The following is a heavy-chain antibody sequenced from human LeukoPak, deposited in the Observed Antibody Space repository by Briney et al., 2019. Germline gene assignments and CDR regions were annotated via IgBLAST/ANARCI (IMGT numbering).Heavy chain of an antibody. V-gene: IGHV4-59*12. CDR2: INYSGST. D-gene: IGHD2/OR15-2a*01. CDR1: GGSIRNDY. J-gene: IGHJ4*02. CDR3: ASTYPNTWYFDS. Sequence: SETLSLTCAVSGGSIRNDYWSWIRQPPGKGLEWIAYINYSGSTNYNPSLESRVTTSVDTSKNLFSLKLNSVTAADTAVYYCASTYPNTWYFDSWGQGTLVTVSS.